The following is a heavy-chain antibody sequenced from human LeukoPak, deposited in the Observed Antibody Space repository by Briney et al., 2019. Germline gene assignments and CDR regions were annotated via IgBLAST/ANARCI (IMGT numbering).Heavy chain of an antibody. Sequence: VASVKVSCKASGYTFTSYGISWVRQAPGQGLEWMGWISAYNGNTNYAQKLQGRVTMTTDTSTSTAYMELRSLRSDDTAVYFCARDHIGGLWFGEFENPGDYYYGMDVWGQGTTVTVSS. D-gene: IGHD3-10*01. J-gene: IGHJ6*02. CDR3: ARDHIGGLWFGEFENPGDYYYGMDV. CDR1: GYTFTSYG. CDR2: ISAYNGNT. V-gene: IGHV1-18*01.